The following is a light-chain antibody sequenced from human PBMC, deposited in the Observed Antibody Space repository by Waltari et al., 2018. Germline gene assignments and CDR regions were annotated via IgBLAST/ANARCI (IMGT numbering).Light chain of an antibody. CDR1: RSVGNY. CDR3: QQRGNWPSGYT. J-gene: IGKJ2*01. V-gene: IGKV3-11*01. Sequence: EIVLTQSPATLSLSPGERATLSCRASRSVGNYLAWYQQKPGQAPRPLIYDASLRATGTPARFSGSGSGTDFTLTISSLEPEDFAVYFCQQRGNWPSGYTFGQGTKLEIK. CDR2: DAS.